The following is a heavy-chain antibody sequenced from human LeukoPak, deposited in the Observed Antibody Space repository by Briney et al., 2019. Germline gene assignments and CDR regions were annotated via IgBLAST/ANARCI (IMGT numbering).Heavy chain of an antibody. Sequence: SETLSLTCAVAGGSISSYYWSWLRQPPGKGLEWIGYIYYSGSTNYNPSLKSRFTISVDTSKNQFSLKLSSVTAADTAVYYCARDQAGWFDPWGQGTLVTVSS. J-gene: IGHJ5*02. CDR2: IYYSGST. V-gene: IGHV4-59*01. CDR1: GGSISSYY. CDR3: ARDQAGWFDP.